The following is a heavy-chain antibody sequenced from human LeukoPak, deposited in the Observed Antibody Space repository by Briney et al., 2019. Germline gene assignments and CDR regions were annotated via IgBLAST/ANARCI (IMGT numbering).Heavy chain of an antibody. Sequence: SETLSLTCTVSGGSISSSSYYWGWIRQPPGKGLEWIGSIYYSGSTYYNPSLKSRVTISVDTSKNQFSLKLSSVTVADTAVYYCARDTPGRVAAAGTVFPYYYYYMDVWGKGTTVTVSS. CDR1: GGSISSSSYY. CDR3: ARDTPGRVAAAGTVFPYYYYYMDV. J-gene: IGHJ6*03. D-gene: IGHD6-13*01. V-gene: IGHV4-39*07. CDR2: IYYSGST.